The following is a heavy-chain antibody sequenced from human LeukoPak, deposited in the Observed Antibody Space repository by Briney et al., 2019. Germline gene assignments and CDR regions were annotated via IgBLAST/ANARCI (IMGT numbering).Heavy chain of an antibody. CDR1: GFTFSSYW. Sequence: GSLRLSCAASGFTFSSYWMHWVRQAPGKGLVWVSRINSDGSSTSYADSVKGRLTISRDNAKNTLYLQMNSLRAEDTAVYYCARVGVGALYYFDYWGQGTLVTVSS. CDR2: INSDGSST. J-gene: IGHJ4*02. D-gene: IGHD1-26*01. V-gene: IGHV3-74*01. CDR3: ARVGVGALYYFDY.